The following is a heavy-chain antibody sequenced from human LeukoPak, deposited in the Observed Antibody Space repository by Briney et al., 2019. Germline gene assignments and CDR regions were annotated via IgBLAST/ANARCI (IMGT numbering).Heavy chain of an antibody. J-gene: IGHJ4*02. Sequence: GESLKISCKGSGYSFTSYWIGWVRQMPGKGLEWMGIIYPGDSDTRYSPSFQGQVTISADESISTAYLQWSSLKASDTAMYYCARTSQPWRDYSGSSDYWGQGTLVTVSS. CDR3: ARTSQPWRDYSGSSDY. V-gene: IGHV5-51*01. CDR1: GYSFTSYW. CDR2: IYPGDSDT. D-gene: IGHD1-26*01.